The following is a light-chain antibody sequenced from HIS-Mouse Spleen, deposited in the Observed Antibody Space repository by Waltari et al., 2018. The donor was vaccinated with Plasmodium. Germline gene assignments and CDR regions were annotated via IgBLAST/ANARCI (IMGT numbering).Light chain of an antibody. CDR2: GAS. V-gene: IGKV3-20*01. CDR1: QSVSSSY. CDR3: QQYGSSPRT. J-gene: IGKJ1*01. Sequence: EIVLTQSPGTLSLSPGERATLSCRASQSVSSSYLTWYQQKPGQAPRLLSYGASRRATGSPDRFSGSGSGTDFTLTISRLEPEDFAVYYCQQYGSSPRTFGQGTKVEIK.